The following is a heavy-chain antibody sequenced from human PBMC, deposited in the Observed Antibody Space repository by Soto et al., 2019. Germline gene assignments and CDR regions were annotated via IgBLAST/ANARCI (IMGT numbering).Heavy chain of an antibody. Sequence: ASVTVSCQASGYTFTRYYMHWVRQAPGQGLEWMGIINPSGGSTSYAQKFQGRVTMTRDTSTSTVYMELSSLRSEDTAVYYCARGAVSADAFDIWGQGTMVTVSS. CDR2: INPSGGST. CDR3: ARGAVSADAFDI. J-gene: IGHJ3*02. V-gene: IGHV1-46*03. D-gene: IGHD6-19*01. CDR1: GYTFTRYY.